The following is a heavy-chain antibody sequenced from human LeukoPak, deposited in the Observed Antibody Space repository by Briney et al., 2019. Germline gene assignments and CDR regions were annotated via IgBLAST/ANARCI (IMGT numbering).Heavy chain of an antibody. J-gene: IGHJ4*02. CDR2: ISSSSSYM. D-gene: IGHD2-2*01. CDR1: GFTFSSYS. V-gene: IGHV3-21*01. Sequence: YPGGSLRLSCAASGFTFSSYSMNWVRQAPGKGLEWVSSISSSSSYMYYADSVKGRFTISRDNAKNSLYLQMNSLRAEDTAVYYCARGSGEEYPDYWGQGTLVTVSS. CDR3: ARGSGEEYPDY.